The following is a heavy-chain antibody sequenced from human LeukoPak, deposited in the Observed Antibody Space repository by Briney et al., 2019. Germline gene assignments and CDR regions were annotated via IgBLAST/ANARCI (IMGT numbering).Heavy chain of an antibody. V-gene: IGHV4-59*07. CDR1: GGFTSTYY. D-gene: IGHD3-22*01. Sequence: SDTLSLTCTVSGGFTSTYYWNWVRQSPGKGLEWLGYVYYSGTTKYNPSPKSRVAISIDTSKNQFSLKLSSVTAADTAVYYCARWYYDSSGYRYFDYWGQGALVTVSS. CDR3: ARWYYDSSGYRYFDY. J-gene: IGHJ4*02. CDR2: VYYSGTT.